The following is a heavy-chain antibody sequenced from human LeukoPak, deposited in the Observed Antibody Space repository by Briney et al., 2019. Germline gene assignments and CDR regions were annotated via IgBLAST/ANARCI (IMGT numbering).Heavy chain of an antibody. CDR2: ISNSGDTR. D-gene: IGHD1-14*01. J-gene: IGHJ5*02. V-gene: IGHV3-11*01. CDR1: GFTFSDYY. Sequence: PGGSLRLSCAASGFTFSDYYMSWIRQAPGKGLEWLAYISNSGDTRKYADSVTGRFTISRDQAKNSVFLQMNSLRAEDSGVYYCARDVRGRTPLNLGMKWFDPWGQGTRVTVSS. CDR3: ARDVRGRTPLNLGMKWFDP.